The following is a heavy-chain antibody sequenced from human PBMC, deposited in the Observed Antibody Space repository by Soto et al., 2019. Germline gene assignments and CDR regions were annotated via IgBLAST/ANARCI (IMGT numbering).Heavy chain of an antibody. CDR1: GFTFSSYG. V-gene: IGHV3-30*02. CDR3: ANSSHGPLDX. Sequence: PGGSLRLSFAASGFTFSSYGMHWVRQAPGKGLEWVSFISYDGSNKYYADSVKGRFTISRDNSKNTLYLHMNSPRAEDTAVYYCANSSHGPLDXWGQGTLVTVS. J-gene: IGHJ5*02. CDR2: ISYDGSNK.